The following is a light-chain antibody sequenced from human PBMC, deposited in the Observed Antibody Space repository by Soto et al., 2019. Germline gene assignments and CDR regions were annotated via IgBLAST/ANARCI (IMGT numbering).Light chain of an antibody. J-gene: IGKJ1*01. Sequence: IVVSNPPGTLASAEGEGATLSFRASQSVSSNLAWYQQKPGQAPRLLIYGASNRATGIPDRFSGSGSGTDFTLTISRLEPEDFAVYYCQQYGRSGTFGQGTKVDIK. CDR1: QSVSSN. CDR2: GAS. V-gene: IGKV3-20*01. CDR3: QQYGRSGT.